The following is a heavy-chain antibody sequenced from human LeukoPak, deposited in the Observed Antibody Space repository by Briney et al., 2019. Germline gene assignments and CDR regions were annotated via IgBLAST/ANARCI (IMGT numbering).Heavy chain of an antibody. CDR3: ARVPSEWELLPLGAFDI. D-gene: IGHD1-26*01. CDR1: GYSISSGYY. Sequence: KPSETLSLTCTVSGYSISSGYYWGWIRQPPGKGLEWIRSIYHSGSTYYNPSLKSRVTISVDTSKNQFSLKLSSVTAADTAVYYCARVPSEWELLPLGAFDIWGQGTMVTVSS. V-gene: IGHV4-38-2*02. J-gene: IGHJ3*02. CDR2: IYHSGST.